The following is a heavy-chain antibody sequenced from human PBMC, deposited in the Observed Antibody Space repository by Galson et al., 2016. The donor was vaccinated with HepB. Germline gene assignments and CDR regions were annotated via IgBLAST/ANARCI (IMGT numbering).Heavy chain of an antibody. CDR2: IGSAGDT. Sequence: SLILACAASGCTCSRYDRHWGRQATGKGLEWVSGIGSAGDTYYLGSVKGRFTISRENAKNFLYLQMNSLRAGDTAVYYCAREGFGDVHYGMDVWGQGTTVTVSS. CDR3: AREGFGDVHYGMDV. D-gene: IGHD3-10*01. V-gene: IGHV3-13*04. J-gene: IGHJ6*02. CDR1: GCTCSRYD.